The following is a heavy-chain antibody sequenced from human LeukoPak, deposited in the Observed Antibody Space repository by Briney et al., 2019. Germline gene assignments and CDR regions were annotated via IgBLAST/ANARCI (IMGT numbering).Heavy chain of an antibody. CDR2: ISYDGSNK. CDR1: GFTFSSYG. Sequence: GSLRLSCAASGFTFSSYGMHRVRQAPGKGLEWVAVISYDGSNKYYADSVKGRFTISRDNSKNTLHLQMNSLRAEDTAVYYCAKDRGHDYGDYTFDYWGQGTLVTVSS. D-gene: IGHD4-17*01. CDR3: AKDRGHDYGDYTFDY. V-gene: IGHV3-30*18. J-gene: IGHJ4*02.